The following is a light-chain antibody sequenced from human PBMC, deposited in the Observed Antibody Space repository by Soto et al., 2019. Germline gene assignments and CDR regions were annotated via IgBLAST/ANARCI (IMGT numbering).Light chain of an antibody. J-gene: IGLJ1*01. Sequence: QSVLTQPPSVSAAPGQTVIISCSGSSSNIGDTHVSWYQQLPGTAPKVLIYENNKRPSGIPDRFSGSKSGTSATLGITGLQTGDEADYYCGTWDSSLTTSYVFGTGTKLTVL. CDR2: ENN. CDR3: GTWDSSLTTSYV. V-gene: IGLV1-51*01. CDR1: SSNIGDTH.